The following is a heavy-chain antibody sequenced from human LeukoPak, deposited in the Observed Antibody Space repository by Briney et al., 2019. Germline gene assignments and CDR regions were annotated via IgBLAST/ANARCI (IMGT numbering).Heavy chain of an antibody. J-gene: IGHJ3*02. Sequence: GGSLRLSCAASGFTFDDYAMHWVRQAPGKGLEWVSLISGDGGSTYYADPVKGRFTISRDNSKNSLYLQMNSLRTEDTALYYCAKTYCGGDCYSRALALDIWGQGTMVTVSS. CDR1: GFTFDDYA. CDR2: ISGDGGST. CDR3: AKTYCGGDCYSRALALDI. V-gene: IGHV3-43*02. D-gene: IGHD2-21*02.